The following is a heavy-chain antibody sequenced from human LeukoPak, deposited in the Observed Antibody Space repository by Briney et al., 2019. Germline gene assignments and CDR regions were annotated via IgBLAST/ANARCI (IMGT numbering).Heavy chain of an antibody. CDR3: ARAPLGLPFDY. V-gene: IGHV1-2*02. CDR2: INPNSGGT. J-gene: IGHJ4*02. CDR1: GYTFTGYY. Sequence: ASVKVSRKASGYTFTGYYMHWVRQAPGQGLEWMAWINPNSGGTNYAQKFQGRVTMTRDTSISTAYMELSRLTSDDTAVYYCARAPLGLPFDYWGQGSLVTVSS.